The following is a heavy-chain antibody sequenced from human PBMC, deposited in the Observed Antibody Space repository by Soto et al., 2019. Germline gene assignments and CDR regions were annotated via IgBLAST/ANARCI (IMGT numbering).Heavy chain of an antibody. CDR2: MYHGGRT. CDR1: GDSVTNYF. J-gene: IGHJ4*02. V-gene: IGHV4-59*02. CDR3: ARDPGYCTNGVCPIFDF. D-gene: IGHD2-8*01. Sequence: SGTLSLTCFVSGDSVTNYFWSWMRQPPGKGLEWIGHMYHGGRTNYSPSLKSRVTMSLDSSKNQFSLNLSSVTAADTAVYFCARDPGYCTNGVCPIFDFWGQGVLVTASS.